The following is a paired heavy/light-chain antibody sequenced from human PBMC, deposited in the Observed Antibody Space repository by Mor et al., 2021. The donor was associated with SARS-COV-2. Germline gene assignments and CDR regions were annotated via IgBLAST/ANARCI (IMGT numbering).Light chain of an antibody. V-gene: IGKV1-5*03. CDR1: QSISSW. J-gene: IGKJ1*01. Sequence: DIQMTQSPSTLSASVGDRVTITCRASQSISSWLAWYQQKPGKAPKLLIYKASSLESGVPSRFSGSGSGTEFTLTISSLQPDDFATYYCQQYNSYSQTFGQGTKVEIK. CDR3: QQYNSYSQT. CDR2: KAS.
Heavy chain of an antibody. CDR2: IYYSGST. J-gene: IGHJ6*03. CDR3: ARLQSSGWYGGRYYYYMDV. V-gene: IGHV4-39*01. CDR1: GGSISSSSYY. D-gene: IGHD6-19*01. Sequence: QLQLQESGPGLVKPSETLSLTCTVSGGSISSSSYYWGWIRQPPGKGLEWIGSIYYSGSTYYNPSLKSRVTISVDTSKNQFSLKLSSVTAADTAVYYCARLQSSGWYGGRYYYYMDVWGKGTTVTVSS.